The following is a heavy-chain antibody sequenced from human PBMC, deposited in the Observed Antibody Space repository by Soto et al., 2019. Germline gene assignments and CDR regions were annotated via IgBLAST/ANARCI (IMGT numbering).Heavy chain of an antibody. CDR2: IIPMFGTA. CDR1: GGTFSSYT. J-gene: IGHJ4*02. CDR3: ASGIQLWLRRINNGYSG. D-gene: IGHD5-18*01. Sequence: SVKVSCKASGGTFSSYTISWVRQAPGQGLEWMGGIIPMFGTANYAQRFQDRVTITADESTNTVYMELSSLRSEDTAVYFCASGIQLWLRRINNGYSGWGQGTLVTVSS. V-gene: IGHV1-69*13.